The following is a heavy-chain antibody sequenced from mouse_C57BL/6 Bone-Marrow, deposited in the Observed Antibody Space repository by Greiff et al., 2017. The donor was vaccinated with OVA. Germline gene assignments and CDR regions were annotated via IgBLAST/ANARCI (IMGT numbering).Heavy chain of an antibody. CDR1: GFTFSDYG. V-gene: IGHV5-17*01. J-gene: IGHJ3*01. CDR3: ARPPRGFAY. CDR2: ISSGSSTI. Sequence: EVKLMESGGGLVKPGGSLKLSCAASGFTFSDYGLHWVRQAPEKGLEWVAYISSGSSTIYYADTVKGRFTISRDNAKNTLFLQMTSLRSEDTAMYYCARPPRGFAYWGQGTLVTVSA.